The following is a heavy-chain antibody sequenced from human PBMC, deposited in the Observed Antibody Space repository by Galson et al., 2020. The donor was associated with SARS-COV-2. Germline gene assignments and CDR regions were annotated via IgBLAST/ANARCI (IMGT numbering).Heavy chain of an antibody. CDR1: GFSFSSYG. V-gene: IGHV3-33*01. D-gene: IGHD2-2*01. CDR2: IWFDGTNK. CDR3: ARDSGLSRYVEY. Sequence: GESLKISCAASGFSFSSYGMHWVRQAPGKGLEWVAVIWFDGTNKYYVDSVKGRFTISRDNSKNTLYLQMNSLRAEDTAVYYCARDSGLSRYVEYWGQGALVTVSS. J-gene: IGHJ4*02.